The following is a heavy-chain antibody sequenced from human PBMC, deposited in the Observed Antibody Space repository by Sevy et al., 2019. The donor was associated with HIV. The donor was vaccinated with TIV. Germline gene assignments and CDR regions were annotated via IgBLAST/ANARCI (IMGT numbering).Heavy chain of an antibody. V-gene: IGHV3-23*01. J-gene: IGHJ4*02. CDR2: FSFGCGRI. CDR1: GFTFAKYS. CDR3: AREGCTQPHDY. Sequence: VGSLRLSCAASGFTFAKYSMSWVRQAPGKVLEWVSTFSFGCGRINYADSVKGRFTISRDDSKNTLFLQLNSLRAEDTATYFCAREGCTQPHDYWGQGTLVTVSS. D-gene: IGHD2-8*01.